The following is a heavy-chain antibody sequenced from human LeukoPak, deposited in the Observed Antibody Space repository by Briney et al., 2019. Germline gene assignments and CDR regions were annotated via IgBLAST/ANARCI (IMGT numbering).Heavy chain of an antibody. J-gene: IGHJ6*03. V-gene: IGHV3-43*01. CDR2: ISWDGGST. D-gene: IGHD1-26*01. Sequence: AGSLSLSWAASGFTIDDYTMRWVRQAPGKGLECVSLISWDGGSTYYADSVKGRFTISRDNSKNSLYLQMNSLRTEDTALYYCAKSGAPGLLPLFYYMDVWGKGTTVTVSS. CDR1: GFTIDDYT. CDR3: AKSGAPGLLPLFYYMDV.